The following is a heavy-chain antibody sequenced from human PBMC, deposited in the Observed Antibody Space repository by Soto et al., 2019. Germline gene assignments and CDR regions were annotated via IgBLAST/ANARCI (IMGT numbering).Heavy chain of an antibody. CDR3: ARDIRYFPRDTAMGTPYYYGMDV. D-gene: IGHD5-18*01. J-gene: IGHJ6*02. Sequence: PSETLSLTCAVSIVYISSGGYYWSWLRQHPGKGLEWIGYIYYSGSTYYNPSLKSRVTISVDTSKNQFSLKLSSVTAADTAVYYCARDIRYFPRDTAMGTPYYYGMDVWGQGTKVTVSS. V-gene: IGHV4-31*11. CDR2: IYYSGST. CDR1: IVYISSGGYY.